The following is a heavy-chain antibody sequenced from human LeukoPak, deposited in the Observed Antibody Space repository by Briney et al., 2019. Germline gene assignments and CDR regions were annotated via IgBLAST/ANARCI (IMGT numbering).Heavy chain of an antibody. J-gene: IGHJ4*02. CDR2: IYHSGST. CDR1: GGSISSSNW. Sequence: SEALSLTCAVSGGSISSSNWWSWVRQPPGKGLEWIGEIYHSGSTNYNPSLKSRVTISVDKSKNQFSLKLSSVTAADTAVYYCARSRATVVTIRSFQIDYWGQGTLVTVSS. CDR3: ARSRATVVTIRSFQIDY. D-gene: IGHD4-23*01. V-gene: IGHV4-4*02.